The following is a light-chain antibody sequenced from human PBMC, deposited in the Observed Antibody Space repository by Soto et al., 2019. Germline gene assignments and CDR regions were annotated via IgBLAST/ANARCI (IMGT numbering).Light chain of an antibody. CDR1: QSVSSSY. Sequence: EIVLTQSPGTLSLSPGERATLSCRASQSVSSSYLGWYQQKPGQAPRLLIYGASSRATGIPDRFSGSGSGTDFTLTISRLEPEDFAVYYCQQYGSSFSFTFGPGPKVDIK. CDR2: GAS. V-gene: IGKV3-20*01. CDR3: QQYGSSFSFT. J-gene: IGKJ3*01.